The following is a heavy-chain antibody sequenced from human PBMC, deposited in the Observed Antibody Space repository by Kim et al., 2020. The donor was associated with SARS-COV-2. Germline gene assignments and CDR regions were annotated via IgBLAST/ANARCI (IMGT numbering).Heavy chain of an antibody. CDR1: GFTFGDFA. Sequence: GGSLRLSCAASGFTFGDFAMHWVRQPPGKGLEWVSSINWNGNSRGYADSVKGRFTISRDNANNSLFLQMYSLKTDDSAFYYCARDSASHSNYDSYFDLWGRGTLVTVSS. J-gene: IGHJ2*01. V-gene: IGHV3-9*01. CDR3: ARDSASHSNYDSYFDL. CDR2: INWNGNSR. D-gene: IGHD3-3*01.